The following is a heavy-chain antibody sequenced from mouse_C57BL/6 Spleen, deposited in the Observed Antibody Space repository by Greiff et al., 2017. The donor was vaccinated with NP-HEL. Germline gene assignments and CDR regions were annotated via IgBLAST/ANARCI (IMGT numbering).Heavy chain of an antibody. CDR3: ARMVWLLWYFDV. D-gene: IGHD2-2*01. J-gene: IGHJ1*03. CDR2: ISYDGSN. V-gene: IGHV3-6*01. Sequence: EVKVEESGPGLVKPSQSLSLTCSVTGYSITSGYYWNWIRQFPGTKLEWMGYISYDGSNNYNPSLKNRISINRDTSKNQFFLKLNSVTTEDTATYYCARMVWLLWYFDVWGTGTTVTVSS. CDR1: GYSITSGYY.